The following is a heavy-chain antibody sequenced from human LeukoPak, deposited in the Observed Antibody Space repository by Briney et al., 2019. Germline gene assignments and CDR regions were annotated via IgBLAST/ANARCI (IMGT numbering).Heavy chain of an antibody. V-gene: IGHV4-38-2*02. Sequence: NPSETLSLTCTVSGYSISSGYYWSWIRQPPGKGLEWIGETNHSGSTNYNPSLKSRVTISVDTSKNQFSLKLSSVTAADTAVYYCARHSLQAYYARPFDYWGQGTLVTVSS. CDR1: GYSISSGYY. D-gene: IGHD3-22*01. CDR2: TNHSGST. CDR3: ARHSLQAYYARPFDY. J-gene: IGHJ4*02.